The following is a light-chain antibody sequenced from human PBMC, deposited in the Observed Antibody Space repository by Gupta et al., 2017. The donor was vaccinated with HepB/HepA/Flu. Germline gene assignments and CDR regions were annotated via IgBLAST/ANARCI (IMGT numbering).Light chain of an antibody. CDR3: QHRADGHPTWT. CDR1: QSVSIY. J-gene: IGKJ1*01. CDR2: DAS. Sequence: EIVLTQSPATLSLSPGEGATLSCRASQSVSIYLAWYQQKPGQAPRLLMYDASKRATGIKARFSGSGEGTDFTLTISSREPEDFAVYYCQHRADGHPTWTFGQGTKVEIK. V-gene: IGKV3-11*01.